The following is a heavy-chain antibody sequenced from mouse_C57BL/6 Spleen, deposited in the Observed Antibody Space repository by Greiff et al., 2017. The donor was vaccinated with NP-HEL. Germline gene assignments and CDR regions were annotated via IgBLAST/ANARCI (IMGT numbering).Heavy chain of an antibody. CDR3: ARGDYDYDRRGDWYFDV. J-gene: IGHJ1*03. CDR2: IYPRSGNT. CDR1: GYTFTSYG. Sequence: QVQLQQSGAELARPGASVKLSCKASGYTFTSYGISWVKQRTGQGLEWIGEIYPRSGNTYYNEKFKGKATLTADKSSSTAYMELRSLTSEDSAVYFCARGDYDYDRRGDWYFDVWGTGTTVTVSS. V-gene: IGHV1-81*01. D-gene: IGHD2-4*01.